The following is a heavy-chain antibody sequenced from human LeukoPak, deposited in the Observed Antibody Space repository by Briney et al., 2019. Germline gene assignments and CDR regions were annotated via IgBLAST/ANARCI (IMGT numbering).Heavy chain of an antibody. CDR1: GYTFTSYD. Sequence: ASVKVFCKASGYTFTSYDINWVRQATGQGLEWMGWMNPNSGNTGYAQKFQGRVTMTRNTSISTAYMELSSLRSEDTAVYYCARSPPGGPLAYYDFWSGYWAGGGGGIYYYYYMDVWGKGTTVTVSS. CDR3: ARSPPGGPLAYYDFWSGYWAGGGGGIYYYYYMDV. J-gene: IGHJ6*03. D-gene: IGHD3-3*01. V-gene: IGHV1-8*01. CDR2: MNPNSGNT.